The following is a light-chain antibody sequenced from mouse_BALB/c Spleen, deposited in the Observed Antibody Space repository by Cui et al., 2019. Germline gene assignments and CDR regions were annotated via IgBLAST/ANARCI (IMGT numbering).Light chain of an antibody. J-gene: IGKJ2*01. Sequence: DIVMTQSPSSLSVSAGGKVTMSCMSSQSLLNSGNQKNYLAWYQQKPGQPPKLLIYGASNRESGVPDRFTGSGSGTDFTLTISSVQAEDLAVYYCQNDHSYPYTFGGGTKLEIK. CDR3: QNDHSYPYT. V-gene: IGKV8-28*01. CDR1: QSLLNSGNQKNY. CDR2: GAS.